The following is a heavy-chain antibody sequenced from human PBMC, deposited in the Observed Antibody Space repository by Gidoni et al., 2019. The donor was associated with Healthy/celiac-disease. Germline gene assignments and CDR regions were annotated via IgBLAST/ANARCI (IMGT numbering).Heavy chain of an antibody. V-gene: IGHV1-69*02. CDR2: IIPILGIA. CDR3: ASARAGYCSSTSCYTAYYYGMDV. D-gene: IGHD2-2*02. J-gene: IGHJ6*02. Sequence: GRQAPGQGLEWMGRIIPILGIANYAQKFQGRVTITADKSTSTAYMELSSLRSEDTAVYYCASARAGYCSSTSCYTAYYYGMDVWGQGTTVTVSS.